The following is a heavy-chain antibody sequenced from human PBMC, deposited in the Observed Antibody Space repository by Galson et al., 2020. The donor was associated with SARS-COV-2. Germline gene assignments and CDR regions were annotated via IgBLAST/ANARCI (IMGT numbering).Heavy chain of an antibody. CDR2: IGWNGGDR. D-gene: IGHD4-4*01. Sequence: SLKISCAASGFTFDDYGMHWVRLAPGKGLEWVSGIGWNGGDRGYADSVKGRFTVSRDNAKNSLYLQMNSLRAEDTGFYYCVKGDVSSYPTGNWYLDLWGRGTLVT. CDR3: VKGDVSSYPTGNWYLDL. J-gene: IGHJ2*01. V-gene: IGHV3-9*01. CDR1: GFTFDDYG.